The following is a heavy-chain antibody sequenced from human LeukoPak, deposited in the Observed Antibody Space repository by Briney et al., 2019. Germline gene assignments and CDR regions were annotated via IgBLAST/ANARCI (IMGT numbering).Heavy chain of an antibody. CDR3: AKDDCGGDCYLGY. J-gene: IGHJ4*02. D-gene: IGHD2-21*02. V-gene: IGHV3-33*06. CDR1: GFTFSNYG. CDR2: IWYDGSNK. Sequence: GGSLRLSCSASGFTFSNYGTDWVRQAPDEGLERRAVIWYDGSNKYYGASEKGRFTISRDNSKNTLYLQMNSLRAEDTAMYYCAKDDCGGDCYLGYWGQGTLVTVSS.